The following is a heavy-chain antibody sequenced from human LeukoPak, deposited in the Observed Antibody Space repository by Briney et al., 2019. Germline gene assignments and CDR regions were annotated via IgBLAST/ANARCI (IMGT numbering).Heavy chain of an antibody. V-gene: IGHV3-33*08. CDR3: TRGGYSGYAPFDP. CDR1: GFTFSSYG. CDR2: IWYGGSNK. Sequence: GGSLRLSCAASGFTFSSYGMHWVRQAPGKGLEWVAVIWYGGSNKYYADSVKGRFTISRDDSKSIAYLQMNSLKTEDTAVYYCTRGGYSGYAPFDPWGQGTLVTVSS. D-gene: IGHD5-12*01. J-gene: IGHJ5*02.